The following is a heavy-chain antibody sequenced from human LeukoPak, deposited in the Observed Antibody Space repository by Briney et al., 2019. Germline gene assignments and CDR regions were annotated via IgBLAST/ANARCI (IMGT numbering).Heavy chain of an antibody. J-gene: IGHJ5*02. V-gene: IGHV4-34*01. CDR2: INHSGST. CDR1: GGSFSGYY. Sequence: PSETLSLTCAVYGGSFSGYYWSWIRQPPGKGLEWIGEINHSGSTNYNPSLKSRVTISVDTSKNQFSLKLSSVTAADTAVYYCARGGRRSYGDYEVWFDPWGQGTLVTVSS. CDR3: ARGGRRSYGDYEVWFDP. D-gene: IGHD4-17*01.